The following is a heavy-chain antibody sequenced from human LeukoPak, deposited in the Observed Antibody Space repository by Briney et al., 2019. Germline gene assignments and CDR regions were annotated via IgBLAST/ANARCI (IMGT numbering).Heavy chain of an antibody. V-gene: IGHV4-4*07. J-gene: IGHJ4*02. CDR3: ARDAYRTYLDY. CDR2: IYTSGST. CDR1: APSISSYY. Sequence: PSETLSLTCTVPAPSISSYYWGCIRQPAGKGLEWIGRIYTSGSTNYNPSLKGRVTMSVDKSKNQSSLKLSTAADADTAVYYCARDAYRTYLDYWGQGTLVTVSS. D-gene: IGHD4-11*01.